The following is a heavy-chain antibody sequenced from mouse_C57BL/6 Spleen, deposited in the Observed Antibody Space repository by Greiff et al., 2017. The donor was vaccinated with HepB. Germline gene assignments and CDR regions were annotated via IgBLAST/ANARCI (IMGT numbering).Heavy chain of an antibody. D-gene: IGHD1-1*01. J-gene: IGHJ2*01. V-gene: IGHV14-1*01. CDR2: IDPEDGDT. Sequence: VQLQQSGAELVRPGASVKLSCTASGFNIIDYYMHWVKQRPEQGLEWIGRIDPEDGDTEYAPKFQGKATMTADTSSNTAYLQLSSLTSEDTAVYYCALTTVVAYYFDYWGQGTTLTVSS. CDR3: ALTTVVAYYFDY. CDR1: GFNIIDYY.